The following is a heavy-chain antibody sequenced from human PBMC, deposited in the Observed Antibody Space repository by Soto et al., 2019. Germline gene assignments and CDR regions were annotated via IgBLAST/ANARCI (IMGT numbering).Heavy chain of an antibody. CDR2: ISSSSSYI. V-gene: IGHV3-21*01. CDR3: ARDQVAGTRYFDL. D-gene: IGHD6-19*01. CDR1: GFTFSSYS. Sequence: EVQLVESGGGLVKPGGSLRLSCAASGFTFSSYSMNWVRQAPGKGLEWVSSISSSSSYIYYADSVKGRFTISRDNAKNSLYLKMNSRRAEDTAVYYCARDQVAGTRYFDLWGRGTLVTVSS. J-gene: IGHJ2*01.